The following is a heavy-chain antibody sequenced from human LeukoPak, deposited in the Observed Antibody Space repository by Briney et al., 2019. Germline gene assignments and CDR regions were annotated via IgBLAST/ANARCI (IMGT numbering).Heavy chain of an antibody. Sequence: GGSLRLSCGASGFTFSSYAMSWVRQAPGKGLEWVSGISTNGGSTSYADSVKGRFTISRDNSKNTLYLQMNSLRAEDTAVYYCAKGGIAAAFWSVEPVKSSEYYYYGMDVWGQGTTVTVSS. J-gene: IGHJ6*02. D-gene: IGHD6-13*01. CDR1: GFTFSSYA. CDR2: ISTNGGST. V-gene: IGHV3-23*01. CDR3: AKGGIAAAFWSVEPVKSSEYYYYGMDV.